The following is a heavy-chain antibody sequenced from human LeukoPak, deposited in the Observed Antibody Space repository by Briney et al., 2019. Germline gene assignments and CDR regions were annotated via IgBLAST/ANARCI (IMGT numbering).Heavy chain of an antibody. CDR2: IYYSGST. D-gene: IGHD3-22*01. CDR1: GGSISSSRYS. CDR3: AREGRRNYYDSSGPIDY. J-gene: IGHJ4*02. V-gene: IGHV4-31*03. Sequence: SETLSLTCTVSGGSISSSRYSWGWIRQHPGKGLEWIGYIYYSGSTYYNPSLKSRVTISVDTSKNQFSLKLSSVTAADTAVYYCAREGRRNYYDSSGPIDYWGQGTLVTVSS.